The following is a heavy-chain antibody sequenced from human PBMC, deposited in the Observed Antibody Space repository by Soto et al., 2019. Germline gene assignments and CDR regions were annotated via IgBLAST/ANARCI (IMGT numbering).Heavy chain of an antibody. J-gene: IGHJ3*02. V-gene: IGHV1-18*04. Sequence: ASVKVSCKASGYTFTSYGISWVRQAPGQGLECMGWISAYNGNTNYAQKLQGRVTMTTDTSTSTAYMELRSLRSDDTAVYYCARDWAENYDILTGYIVAFDIWGQGTMVTVSS. CDR3: ARDWAENYDILTGYIVAFDI. D-gene: IGHD3-9*01. CDR1: GYTFTSYG. CDR2: ISAYNGNT.